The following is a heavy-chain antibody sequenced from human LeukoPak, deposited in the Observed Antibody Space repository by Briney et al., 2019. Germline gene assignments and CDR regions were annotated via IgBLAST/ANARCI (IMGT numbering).Heavy chain of an antibody. D-gene: IGHD4-23*01. Sequence: GGSLRLSCAASGFTLSSYAMSWVRQTPGKGLEWVSGISDSGGSTVYADSIKGRFIISRDNSKNMLYLQMNSLRAEDTAVYYCARAATVVTNLDYWGQGTLVTVSS. J-gene: IGHJ4*02. CDR3: ARAATVVTNLDY. CDR1: GFTLSSYA. CDR2: ISDSGGST. V-gene: IGHV3-23*01.